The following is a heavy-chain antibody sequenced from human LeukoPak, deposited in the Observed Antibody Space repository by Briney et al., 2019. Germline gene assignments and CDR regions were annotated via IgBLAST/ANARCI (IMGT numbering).Heavy chain of an antibody. Sequence: ASVKVSCKASGYTFTSYDINWVRQATGQGPEWMGRMNPNSGNTGYAQKFQGRVTMTRNTSISTAYMELSSLRSEDTAVYYCATPLMITFGGVIVERDYWGQGTLVTVSS. D-gene: IGHD3-16*02. CDR1: GYTFTSYD. CDR3: ATPLMITFGGVIVERDY. J-gene: IGHJ4*02. V-gene: IGHV1-8*01. CDR2: MNPNSGNT.